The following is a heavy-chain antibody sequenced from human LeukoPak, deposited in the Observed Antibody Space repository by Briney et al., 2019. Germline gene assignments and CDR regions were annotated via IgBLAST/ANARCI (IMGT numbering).Heavy chain of an antibody. Sequence: GGSLRLSCAAPGFTFSGSAMHWVRQASGKGLEWVGRIRSKANSYATAYAASVKGRFTISRDDSKNTAYLQMNSLKTEDTAVYYCTRYSNYGLDYWGQGTLVTVSS. CDR1: GFTFSGSA. V-gene: IGHV3-73*01. J-gene: IGHJ4*02. D-gene: IGHD4-11*01. CDR2: IRSKANSYAT. CDR3: TRYSNYGLDY.